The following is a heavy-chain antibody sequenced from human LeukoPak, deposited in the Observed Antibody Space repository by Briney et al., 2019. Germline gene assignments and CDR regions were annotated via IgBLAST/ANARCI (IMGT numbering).Heavy chain of an antibody. Sequence: GGSLRLSCTASGFTFSNFWMGWVRQAPGKGLEWVANIKQDETEKFYLGSVKGRFTISRDNSKNTLYLQMNSLRPEDTAVYYCATHYYDSSGYYSPDYWGQGTLVTVSS. CDR2: IKQDETEK. V-gene: IGHV3-7*01. CDR3: ATHYYDSSGYYSPDY. J-gene: IGHJ4*02. CDR1: GFTFSNFW. D-gene: IGHD3-22*01.